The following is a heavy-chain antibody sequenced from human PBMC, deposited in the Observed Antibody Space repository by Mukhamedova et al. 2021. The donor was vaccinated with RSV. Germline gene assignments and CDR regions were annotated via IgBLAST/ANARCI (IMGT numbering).Heavy chain of an antibody. D-gene: IGHD3-22*01. V-gene: IGHV3-11*01. J-gene: IGHJ4*02. CDR2: ISPSGTTM. CDR3: SRGLTDVGDDSSGLYTDH. Sequence: IRQAPGKGLEWVSYISPSGTTMYYAESVRGRFTISRDNAKNALYLQMDSLRAEDTAVYYCSRGLTDVGDDSSGLYTDHWGQGT.